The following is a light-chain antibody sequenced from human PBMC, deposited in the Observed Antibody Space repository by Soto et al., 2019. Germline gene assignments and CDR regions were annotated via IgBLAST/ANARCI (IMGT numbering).Light chain of an antibody. CDR2: GAS. CDR3: QQYGSSGT. Sequence: EIVLTQSPGTLSLSPGERATLSCSPSQSVSNNYLAWYQQKPGHAPRLLIYGASNRATGIPDRFSGSGSGTDFTLTISRLEPEDFAVYYCQQYGSSGTFGQGTKVDIK. CDR1: QSVSNNY. V-gene: IGKV3-20*01. J-gene: IGKJ1*01.